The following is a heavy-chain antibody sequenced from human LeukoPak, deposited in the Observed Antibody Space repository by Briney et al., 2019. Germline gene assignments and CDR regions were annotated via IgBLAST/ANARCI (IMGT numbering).Heavy chain of an antibody. CDR2: IYTSGST. J-gene: IGHJ4*02. CDR1: GGSISSGSCY. CDR3: ARSPQWLPLDY. D-gene: IGHD6-19*01. V-gene: IGHV4-61*02. Sequence: SQTLSLTCTVSGGSISSGSCYWSWIRQPAGRGLEWIGRIYTSGSTNYNPSLKSRVTISVDTSKNQFSLKLSSVTAADTAVYYCARSPQWLPLDYWGQGTLVTVSS.